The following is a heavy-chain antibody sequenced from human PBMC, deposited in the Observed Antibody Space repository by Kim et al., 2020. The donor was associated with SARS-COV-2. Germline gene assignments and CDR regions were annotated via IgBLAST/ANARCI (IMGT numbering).Heavy chain of an antibody. CDR2: IYYSGST. CDR1: GGSISSYY. J-gene: IGHJ3*02. D-gene: IGHD3-16*01. CDR3: ARFMTSLNDFDI. Sequence: SETLSLTCTVSGGSISSYYWSWIRQPPGKGLEWIGYIYYSGSTHYNPSLKSRVTISVDTSKNQFSLKLRSVTAADTAVYYCARFMTSLNDFDIWGQGTMV. V-gene: IGHV4-59*01.